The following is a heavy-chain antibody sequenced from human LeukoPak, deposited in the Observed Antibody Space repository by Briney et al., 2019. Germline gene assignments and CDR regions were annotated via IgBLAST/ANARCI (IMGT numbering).Heavy chain of an antibody. CDR3: AKSGYNRFDY. V-gene: IGHV3-23*01. CDR1: GFTFSDYY. D-gene: IGHD5-24*01. Sequence: PGGSLRLSCAASGFTFSDYYMSWIRQAPGKGLEWVSYISSSGSGGGTYYADSVKGRFTISRDNSKNTLYLQMNSLRAEDTAVYFCAKSGYNRFDYWGQGTLVTVSS. CDR2: ISSSGSGGGT. J-gene: IGHJ4*02.